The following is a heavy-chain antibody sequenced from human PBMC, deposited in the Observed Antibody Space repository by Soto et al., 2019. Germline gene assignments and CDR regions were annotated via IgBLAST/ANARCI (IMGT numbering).Heavy chain of an antibody. CDR1: SGTISSSNW. D-gene: IGHD2-15*01. CDR2: INQSGSP. V-gene: IGHV4-4*02. J-gene: IGHJ5*02. Sequence: QVQLQESGPGLVKPSGTLSLTCAVSSGTISSSNWWTWVRQPPGKGLEWIGEINQSGSPNYNPCLRSRVTISVDKSKSQFFLKLSSVTAADTAIYYCAGLGMVAAHREFDPWGQGTLVTVSS. CDR3: AGLGMVAAHREFDP.